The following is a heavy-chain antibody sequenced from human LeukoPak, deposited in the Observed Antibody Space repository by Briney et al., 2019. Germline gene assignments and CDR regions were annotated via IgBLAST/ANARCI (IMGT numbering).Heavy chain of an antibody. Sequence: GGSLRLSCAASGFTFSTYAVTWVRQAPGKGLEWVSAISGSGGSTYYADSVKGRFTICRDNSKNTLYLQMNSLRAEDTAVYYXXXXXXXXXXXXXVMPYDYWGQGTLVTVSS. V-gene: IGHV3-23*01. J-gene: IGHJ4*02. CDR3: XXXXXXXXXXXXVMPYDY. CDR1: GFTFSTYA. CDR2: ISGSGGST. D-gene: IGHD2-2*01.